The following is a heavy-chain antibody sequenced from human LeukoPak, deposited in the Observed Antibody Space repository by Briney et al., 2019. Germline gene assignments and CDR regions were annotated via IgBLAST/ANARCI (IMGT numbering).Heavy chain of an antibody. V-gene: IGHV1-2*02. CDR1: GYTFTSYY. CDR3: ASPGRGYSYGLDAFDI. J-gene: IGHJ3*02. D-gene: IGHD5-18*01. Sequence: ASVKVSCKASGYTFTSYYMHWVRHAPGQGLEWMGWINPNSGGTNYAQKFQGRVTMTRDTSISTAYMELSRLRSDDTAVYYCASPGRGYSYGLDAFDIWGQGTMVTVSS. CDR2: INPNSGGT.